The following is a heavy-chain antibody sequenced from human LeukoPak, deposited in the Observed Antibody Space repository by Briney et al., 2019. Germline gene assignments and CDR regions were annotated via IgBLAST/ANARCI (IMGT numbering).Heavy chain of an antibody. J-gene: IGHJ4*02. D-gene: IGHD3/OR15-3a*01. CDR1: GFPFTDSA. CDR2: IVAGSGNS. CDR3: AITWRGFWTRAYFFDY. Sequence: SVKVSCKASGFPFTDSAIQWVRQARGQRPEWIGWIVAGSGNSNSAQKLQERVTFTRDMSTSTAYMELSSLRSDDSAIYYCAITWRGFWTRAYFFDYWGQGTLVTVSS. V-gene: IGHV1-58*02.